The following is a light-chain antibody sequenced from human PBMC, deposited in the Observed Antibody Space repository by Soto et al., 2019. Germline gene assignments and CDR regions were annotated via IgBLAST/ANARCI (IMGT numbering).Light chain of an antibody. CDR3: QHTFRSPRR. J-gene: IGKJ1*01. V-gene: IGKV1-39*01. CDR1: QSVSTY. CDR2: SAI. Sequence: DIQLTQSPPSLSASVGDTITITFRASQSVSTYLNWYQQRPGKAPSLLIYSAISLQSGVPSRFSGSGSGTDFTLTIRNLQPEDFAVYYCQHTFRSPRRFGQGTKVDI.